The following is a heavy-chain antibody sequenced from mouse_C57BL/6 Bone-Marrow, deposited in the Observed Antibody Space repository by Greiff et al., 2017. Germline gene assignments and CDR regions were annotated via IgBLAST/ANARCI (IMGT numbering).Heavy chain of an antibody. V-gene: IGHV1-39*01. CDR1: GYSFTDYY. Sequence: EVQLQQSGPELVKPGASVKISCKASGYSFTDYYMTWVKQSNGKSLEWIGVINPNYGTTSYNQKFKGKATLTVDQSSSTAYMQLNSLTSEDSAVYYCTRGYDYDYAMDYWGQGTSVTVSS. CDR3: TRGYDYDYAMDY. D-gene: IGHD2-4*01. J-gene: IGHJ4*01. CDR2: INPNYGTT.